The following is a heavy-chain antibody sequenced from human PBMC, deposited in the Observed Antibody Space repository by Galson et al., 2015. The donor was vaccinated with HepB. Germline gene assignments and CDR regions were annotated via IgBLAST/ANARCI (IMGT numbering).Heavy chain of an antibody. Sequence: SLRLSCAVSGFTFSSYEMNWVRQAPGKGLEWVSYISSSGSTIYYADSVKGRFTISRDNAKNSLYLQMNSLRAEDTAVYYCARGDGYNGFDYWGQGTLVTVSS. CDR1: GFTFSSYE. J-gene: IGHJ4*02. D-gene: IGHD5-24*01. CDR3: ARGDGYNGFDY. V-gene: IGHV3-48*03. CDR2: ISSSGSTI.